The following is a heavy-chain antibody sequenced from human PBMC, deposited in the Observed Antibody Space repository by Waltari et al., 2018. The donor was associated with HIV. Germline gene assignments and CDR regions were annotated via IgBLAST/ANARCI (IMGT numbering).Heavy chain of an antibody. CDR2: ISTYDTNT. CDR1: GYTFTHYG. J-gene: IGHJ6*02. Sequence: QVQLVQSGVEVKKPGASVKVSCMAPGYTFTHYGISWVRQAPGQGLEWMGWISTYDTNTNYAQKLQDRVTLTTDTSTGTAYMELASLRSDDTAVYYCARDRWFGESHYYYYYGMDVWGQGTTVTVSS. D-gene: IGHD3-10*01. V-gene: IGHV1-18*01. CDR3: ARDRWFGESHYYYYYGMDV.